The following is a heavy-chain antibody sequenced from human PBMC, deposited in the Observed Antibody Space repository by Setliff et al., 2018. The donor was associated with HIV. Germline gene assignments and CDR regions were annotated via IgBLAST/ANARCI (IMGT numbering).Heavy chain of an antibody. Sequence: APVKASCKVSGYTLTELSMHGVRQAPGKGLEWMGGFDPEDGETIYAQKFQGRVTMTEDTSTDTAYMELSSLRSEDTAVYYCATAYKNTYYYGSGSNKDNWFDPWGQGTLVTVSS. V-gene: IGHV1-24*01. D-gene: IGHD3-10*01. CDR1: GYTLTELS. CDR2: FDPEDGET. CDR3: ATAYKNTYYYGSGSNKDNWFDP. J-gene: IGHJ5*02.